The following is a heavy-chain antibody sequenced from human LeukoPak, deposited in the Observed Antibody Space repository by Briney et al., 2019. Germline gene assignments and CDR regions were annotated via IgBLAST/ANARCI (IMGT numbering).Heavy chain of an antibody. V-gene: IGHV3-7*03. CDR3: ARGAPPYYYYGKDV. CDR1: GFTFSSYW. D-gene: IGHD1-26*01. CDR2: IKQDGSEK. Sequence: GGSLRLSCAASGFTFSSYWMSWVRQAPGKGLEWVANIKQDGSEKYYVDSVKGRFTISRDNAKNSLYLQMNSLRAEDTAVYYCARGAPPYYYYGKDVWGQGTTVTVSS. J-gene: IGHJ6*02.